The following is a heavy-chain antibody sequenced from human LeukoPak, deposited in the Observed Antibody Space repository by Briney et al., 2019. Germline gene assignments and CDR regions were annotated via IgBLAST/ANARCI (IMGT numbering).Heavy chain of an antibody. CDR2: INHSGST. CDR1: GGSFSGYY. CDR3: ARDYDVLTAYPPTQLFDP. Sequence: SETLSLTCAVYGGSFSGYYWSWIRQPPGKGLEWIEEINHSGSTNYNPSLKSRVTISVDTSKNQFSLKLNSVTAADTAVYYCARDYDVLTAYPPTQLFDPWGQGTLVTVSS. V-gene: IGHV4-34*01. J-gene: IGHJ5*02. D-gene: IGHD3-9*01.